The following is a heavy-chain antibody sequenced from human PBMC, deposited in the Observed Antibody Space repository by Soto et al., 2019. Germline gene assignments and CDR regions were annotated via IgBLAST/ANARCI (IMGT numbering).Heavy chain of an antibody. CDR1: GYTFTSYV. D-gene: IGHD6-6*01. J-gene: IGHJ6*02. CDR2: ISAYNGNT. CDR3: ARDPGAYSSSYYYYGMDV. Sequence: GASVKVSCKASGYTFTSYVISWVRQAPGQGLEWMGWISAYNGNTNYAQKLQGRVTMTTDTSTSTAYMELRSLRSDDTAVYYCARDPGAYSSSYYYYGMDVWGQGTTVNVSS. V-gene: IGHV1-18*04.